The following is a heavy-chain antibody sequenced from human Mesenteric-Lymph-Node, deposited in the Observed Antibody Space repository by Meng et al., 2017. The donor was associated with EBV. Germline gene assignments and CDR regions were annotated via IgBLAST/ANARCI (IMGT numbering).Heavy chain of an antibody. D-gene: IGHD3-22*01. CDR2: IRGYNGDT. CDR1: GYTFTDYG. Sequence: QVQLVKSGAEVRRPGASVKVSCRSSGYTFTDYGITWVRQAPGQGLECMGWIRGYNGDTKYARNFQGRVTMTTDTSTSTAYMELRSLRSDDTAVYYCARAYNSGYLMGWLDPWGQGTLVTVSS. CDR3: ARAYNSGYLMGWLDP. J-gene: IGHJ5*02. V-gene: IGHV1-18*01.